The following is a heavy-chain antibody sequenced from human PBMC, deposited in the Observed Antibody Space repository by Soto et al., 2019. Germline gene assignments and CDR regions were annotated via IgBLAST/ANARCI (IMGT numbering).Heavy chain of an antibody. CDR2: ISDSGTTI. Sequence: GGSLRLSCAASGFTFSNYYMSWVRQAPGKGLEWVSYISDSGTTIKDVDSVKGRLTCSRDNAKNLLYLQMNRLRARDTAVYYCAVGRNPRVWGQGALVTVSS. CDR1: GFTFSNYY. D-gene: IGHD4-4*01. V-gene: IGHV3-11*01. CDR3: AVGRNPRV. J-gene: IGHJ4*02.